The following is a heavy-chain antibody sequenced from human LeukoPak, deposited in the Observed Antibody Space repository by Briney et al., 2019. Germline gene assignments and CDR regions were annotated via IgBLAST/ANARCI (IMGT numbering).Heavy chain of an antibody. Sequence: GGSLRLSCAASGFTFSDYYMSWIRQAPGKGLEWVSYISSSGSTIYYADSVKGRFTISRDNAKNSLYLQLNSLRAEDTAVYYCARDLYYDSSGYSGYWGQGTLVTVSS. CDR3: ARDLYYDSSGYSGY. J-gene: IGHJ4*02. CDR2: ISSSGSTI. V-gene: IGHV3-11*01. D-gene: IGHD3-22*01. CDR1: GFTFSDYY.